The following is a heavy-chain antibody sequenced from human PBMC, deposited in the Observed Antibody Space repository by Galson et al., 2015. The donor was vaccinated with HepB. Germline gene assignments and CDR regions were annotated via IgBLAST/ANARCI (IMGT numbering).Heavy chain of an antibody. CDR2: VSWDGTTT. D-gene: IGHD1-26*01. Sequence: SLRLSCAASGFAFSAHWIHWVRQAPGKGPEWVALVSWDGTTTYYADSVKGRFTISRDNSKNSLYLQMNSLRTEDTALYFCARRHELTEFFQHWGQGTLVTVS. CDR1: GFAFSAHW. J-gene: IGHJ1*01. CDR3: ARRHELTEFFQH. V-gene: IGHV3-43*01.